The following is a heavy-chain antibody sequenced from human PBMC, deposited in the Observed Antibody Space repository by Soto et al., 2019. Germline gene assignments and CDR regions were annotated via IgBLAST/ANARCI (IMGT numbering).Heavy chain of an antibody. CDR1: GGSISSYY. V-gene: IGHV4-59*01. CDR3: ARAVAVAGTFSFDI. J-gene: IGHJ3*02. CDR2: IYYSGST. Sequence: ETLSLTCTVSGGSISSYYWSWIRQPPGKGLEWIGYIYYSGSTNYNPSLKSRVTISVDTSKNQFSLKLSSVTAADTAVYYCARAVAVAGTFSFDIWGQGTMVTVSS. D-gene: IGHD6-19*01.